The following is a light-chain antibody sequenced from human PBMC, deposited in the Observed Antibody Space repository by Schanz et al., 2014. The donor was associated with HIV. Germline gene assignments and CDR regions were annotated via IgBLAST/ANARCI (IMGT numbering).Light chain of an antibody. CDR2: GAS. CDR1: QRISSY. Sequence: EIVLTQSPATLSLSPGERATLSCRASQRISSYLAWYQQKPGQAPRLLIYGASTRATGVPARFSGSGSETEFTLSISSLQSEDFAVYYCQQYDNWPLTFGGGTKVEIK. CDR3: QQYDNWPLT. V-gene: IGKV3-15*01. J-gene: IGKJ4*01.